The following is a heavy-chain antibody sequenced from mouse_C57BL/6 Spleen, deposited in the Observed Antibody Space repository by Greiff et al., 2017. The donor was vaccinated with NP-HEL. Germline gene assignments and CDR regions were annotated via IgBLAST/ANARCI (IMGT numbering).Heavy chain of an antibody. CDR1: GYTFTSYW. J-gene: IGHJ2*01. D-gene: IGHD1-1*01. V-gene: IGHV1-50*01. CDR3: ARYYYGSSWDYFDY. Sequence: QVQLKQPGAELVKPGASVKLSCKASGYTFTSYWMQWVKQRPGQGLEWIGEIDPSDSYTNYNQKFKGKATLTVDTSSSTAYMQLSSLTSEDSAVYYCARYYYGSSWDYFDYWGQGTTLTVSS. CDR2: IDPSDSYT.